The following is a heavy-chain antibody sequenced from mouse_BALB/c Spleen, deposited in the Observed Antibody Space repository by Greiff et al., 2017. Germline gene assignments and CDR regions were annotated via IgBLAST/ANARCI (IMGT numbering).Heavy chain of an antibody. CDR2: IWTGGGT. CDR3: VRDGGLRRDWYFDV. Sequence: VQVVESGPGLVAPSQSLSITCTVSGFSLTSYDISWIRQPPGKGLEWLGVIWTGGGTNYNSAFMSRLSISKDNSKSQVFLKMNSLQTDDTAIYYCVRDGGLRRDWYFDVWGAGTTVTVSS. D-gene: IGHD2-4*01. J-gene: IGHJ1*01. CDR1: GFSLTSYD. V-gene: IGHV2-9-2*01.